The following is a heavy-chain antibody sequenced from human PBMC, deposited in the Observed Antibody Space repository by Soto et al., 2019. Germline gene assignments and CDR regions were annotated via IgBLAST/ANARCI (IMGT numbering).Heavy chain of an antibody. D-gene: IGHD4-17*01. CDR1: GGSISSYY. CDR2: IYYSGST. CDR3: ARRAGTVTTEYYFDY. J-gene: IGHJ4*02. Sequence: SETLSLTCTVSGGSISSYYWSWIRQPPGKGLEWIGYIYYSGSTNYNPSLKSRVTISVDTSKNQFSLKLSSVTAADTAVYYCARRAGTVTTEYYFDYWGQGTLVTVSS. V-gene: IGHV4-59*08.